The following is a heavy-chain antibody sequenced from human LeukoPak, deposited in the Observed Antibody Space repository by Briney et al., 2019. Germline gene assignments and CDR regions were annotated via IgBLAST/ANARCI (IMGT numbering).Heavy chain of an antibody. CDR2: MNPSSGST. CDR1: GFTFTSYY. CDR3: ARGTGDWGLHYFAY. J-gene: IGHJ4*02. D-gene: IGHD7-27*01. Sequence: ASVTVSCKPSGFTFTSYYIHWVRQAPGQGLEWMGWMNPSSGSTKFAQKFQGRVSMTRDTSISAAYLDLSSLRFDDTAVYFCARGTGDWGLHYFAYWGQGTLVIVSS. V-gene: IGHV1-2*02.